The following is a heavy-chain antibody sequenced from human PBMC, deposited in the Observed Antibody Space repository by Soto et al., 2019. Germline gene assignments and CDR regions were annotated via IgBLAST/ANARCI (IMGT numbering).Heavy chain of an antibody. J-gene: IGHJ4*02. CDR2: ISYDGSNK. Sequence: PGGSLRLSCAASGFTFSNYAIHWVRQAPGKGLEWVALISYDGSNKYYADSVKGRFTVSRDNSKNTLYLQMNSLRAEDTAVYYCGRGKTGTLDYWGQGTLVTVSS. CDR3: GRGKTGTLDY. CDR1: GFTFSNYA. V-gene: IGHV3-30-3*01. D-gene: IGHD1-7*01.